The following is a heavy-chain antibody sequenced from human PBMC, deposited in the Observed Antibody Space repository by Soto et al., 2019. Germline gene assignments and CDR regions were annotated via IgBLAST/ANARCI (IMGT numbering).Heavy chain of an antibody. CDR2: ISSSSSTI. J-gene: IGHJ4*02. Sequence: PGGSLRLSCADSGFTFSSYSMNWVRQAPRKGLEWVSYISSSSSTIYYADSVKGRFTISRDNAKNSLYLQMNSLRDEDTAVYYCARLTTYCSGGSCGGAYWGQGTLVTVSS. V-gene: IGHV3-48*02. D-gene: IGHD2-15*01. CDR1: GFTFSSYS. CDR3: ARLTTYCSGGSCGGAY.